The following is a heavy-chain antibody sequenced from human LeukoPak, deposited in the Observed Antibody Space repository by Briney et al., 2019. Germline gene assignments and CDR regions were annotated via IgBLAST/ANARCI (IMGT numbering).Heavy chain of an antibody. CDR2: INSDESAR. J-gene: IGHJ4*02. CDR3: ARFSASAFDY. D-gene: IGHD2-15*01. CDR1: GFTFSRYW. Sequence: GESLKISCAASGFTFSRYWMQWVRQAPGKGLEWVSRINSDESARSYADSVKGRFTISRDNAKNTLYLQMNSLRAEDTAVYYCARFSASAFDYWGQGTLVTVSS. V-gene: IGHV3-74*01.